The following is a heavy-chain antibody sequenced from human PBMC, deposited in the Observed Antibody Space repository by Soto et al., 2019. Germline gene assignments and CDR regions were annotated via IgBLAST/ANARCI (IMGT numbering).Heavy chain of an antibody. Sequence: PGGSLRLSCAASGFTFSGSAMRWVRQAPGKGLEWVSRISGTGSGTYYADSVKGRFTISRDNSKNMLYLQMNILRADDTAIYHYAEYSSSWYFAHWGQGTLVTVSS. CDR1: GFTFSGSA. CDR2: ISGTGSGT. D-gene: IGHD6-13*01. V-gene: IGHV3-23*01. CDR3: AEYSSSWYFAH. J-gene: IGHJ5*02.